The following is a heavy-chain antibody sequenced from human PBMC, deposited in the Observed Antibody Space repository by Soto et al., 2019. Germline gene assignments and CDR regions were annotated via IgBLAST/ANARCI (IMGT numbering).Heavy chain of an antibody. D-gene: IGHD2-8*02. CDR1: GLTFSRYA. CDR2: IIYDGSNK. Sequence: QVQLVESGGGVVQPGRSLRLSCAASGLTFSRYAMHWVRQAPGKGLEWVAVIIYDGSNKHYADSVQGRFTISRDNSKNTLYLQMTSLRAEDTAVYYCAAELGNTGHEGHDYWGQGTPVSVSS. CDR3: AAELGNTGHEGHDY. J-gene: IGHJ4*02. V-gene: IGHV3-30*04.